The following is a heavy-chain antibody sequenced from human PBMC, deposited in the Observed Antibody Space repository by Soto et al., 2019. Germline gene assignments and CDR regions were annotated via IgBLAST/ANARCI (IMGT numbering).Heavy chain of an antibody. CDR3: ARARYYDFWSGYYH. CDR1: GGSFSGYY. Sequence: TSETLSLTCAVYGGSFSGYYWSWIRQPPGKGLEWIGEINHSGSTNYNPSLKSRVTISVDTSKNQFSLKLSSVTAADTAVYYCARARYYDFWSGYYHWGQGTLVTVS. V-gene: IGHV4-34*01. CDR2: INHSGST. J-gene: IGHJ5*02. D-gene: IGHD3-3*01.